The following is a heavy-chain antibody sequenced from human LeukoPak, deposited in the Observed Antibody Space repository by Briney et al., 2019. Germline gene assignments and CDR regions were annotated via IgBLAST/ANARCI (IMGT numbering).Heavy chain of an antibody. Sequence: SETLSLTCAVSGHSISSGHYWGWIRQPPGKGLEWIGSLYNSGPTYYNPSLKSRVTISVDTSKNQFSLKLSSVTAADTAVYYCARDLVGATGWDAFDIWGQGTMVTVSS. J-gene: IGHJ3*02. CDR3: ARDLVGATGWDAFDI. D-gene: IGHD1-26*01. CDR2: LYNSGPT. CDR1: GHSISSGHY. V-gene: IGHV4-38-2*02.